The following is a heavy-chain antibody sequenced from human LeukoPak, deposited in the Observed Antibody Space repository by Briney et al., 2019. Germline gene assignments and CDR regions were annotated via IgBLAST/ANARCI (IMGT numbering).Heavy chain of an antibody. CDR1: GLTFGSYG. V-gene: IGHV3-23*01. CDR3: AIMHGYYDGSGYWVQ. CDR2: ITPNADRT. J-gene: IGHJ1*01. D-gene: IGHD3-22*01. Sequence: GGSLRLSCAASGLTFGSYGMSWVRQAPGKGLEWVSFITPNADRTSYADSVEGRFTISRDNPRNTLYMQMNSLRDEDTALYYCAIMHGYYDGSGYWVQWGQGTPVTVSS.